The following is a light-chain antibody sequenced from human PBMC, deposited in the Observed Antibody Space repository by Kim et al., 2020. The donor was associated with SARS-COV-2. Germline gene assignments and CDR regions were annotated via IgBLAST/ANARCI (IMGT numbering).Light chain of an antibody. CDR3: QQYNNWPLT. CDR2: GAS. CDR1: QSVSSN. V-gene: IGKV3-15*01. Sequence: SVSPRERATLPCRASQSVSSNVAWYQQKPGQAPRLLIYGASTRATGIPARFSGSGSGTEFTLTISSLQSEDFAVYYCQQYNNWPLTFGGGTKVEI. J-gene: IGKJ4*01.